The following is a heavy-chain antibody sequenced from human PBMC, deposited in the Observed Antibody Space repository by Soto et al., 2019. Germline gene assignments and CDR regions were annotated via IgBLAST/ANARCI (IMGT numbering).Heavy chain of an antibody. D-gene: IGHD3-10*01. Sequence: ETLSLTCTVSGGSISSYYWNWIRQPPGKGLEWIGYIYYSGSTNYNPSLKSRVTISIDTSRNEFSLKLSSVTAADTAVYYCXXXXXYXXRAFAMDVWGQGTTVTVSS. J-gene: IGHJ6*02. CDR1: GGSISSYY. CDR2: IYYSGST. V-gene: IGHV4-59*01. CDR3: XXXXXYXXRAFAMDV.